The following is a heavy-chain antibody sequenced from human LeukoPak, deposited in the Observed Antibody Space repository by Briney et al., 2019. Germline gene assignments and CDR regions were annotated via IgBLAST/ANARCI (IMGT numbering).Heavy chain of an antibody. D-gene: IGHD3-10*01. CDR3: ARDSMVRGVTTDY. CDR1: GGSISSGDYY. V-gene: IGHV4-30-4*01. CDR2: IYYSGST. Sequence: PSQTLSLTCTVSGGSISSGDYYWSWIRQPPGKGLEWIGYIYYSGSTYYNPSLKSRVTISVDTSKNQFSLKLSSVTAADTAVYYCARDSMVRGVTTDYWGQGTLVTVSS. J-gene: IGHJ4*02.